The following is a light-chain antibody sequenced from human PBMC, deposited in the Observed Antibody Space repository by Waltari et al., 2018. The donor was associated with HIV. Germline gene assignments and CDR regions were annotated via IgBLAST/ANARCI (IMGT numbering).Light chain of an antibody. V-gene: IGKV1-9*01. J-gene: IGKJ5*01. Sequence: DIQLTQSPSFLSASVGDRVTITCRASQGMGSYLAWYQQMAGKAPRLLIYSTSILQSGVPSRFSGSGSGTEFTLTISSLQPEDFVTYYCQQLNSFPYTFGQGTRLEIK. CDR1: QGMGSY. CDR2: STS. CDR3: QQLNSFPYT.